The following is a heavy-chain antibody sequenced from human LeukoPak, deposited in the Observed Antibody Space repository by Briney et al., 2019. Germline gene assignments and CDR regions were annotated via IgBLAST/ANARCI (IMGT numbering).Heavy chain of an antibody. V-gene: IGHV3-74*01. CDR1: GFTFSDYW. CDR3: ARDAVDTANAV. Sequence: GGSLRLSCAASGFTFSDYWIHWVRQAPGKGLVWVSRIASDGSSTSYADSVKGRFTISRDNAKNTLYLQMNSLRAEDTAVYYCARDAVDTANAVWGQGTTVTVSS. D-gene: IGHD5-18*01. CDR2: IASDGSST. J-gene: IGHJ6*02.